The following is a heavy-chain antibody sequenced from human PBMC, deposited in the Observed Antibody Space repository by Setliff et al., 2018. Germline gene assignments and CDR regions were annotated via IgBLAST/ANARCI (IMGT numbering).Heavy chain of an antibody. CDR1: GYSISSGYY. V-gene: IGHV4-38-2*02. CDR3: ARVRNTQNGFFDY. D-gene: IGHD1-1*01. CDR2: IYYSGST. J-gene: IGHJ4*02. Sequence: PSETLSLTCTVSGYSISSGYYWGWIRQPPGKGLEWIGSIYYSGSTYYNPSLKSRVTMSLDTSKNQFSLNLYSVTAADTAIYYCARVRNTQNGFFDYWSQGTLVTVSS.